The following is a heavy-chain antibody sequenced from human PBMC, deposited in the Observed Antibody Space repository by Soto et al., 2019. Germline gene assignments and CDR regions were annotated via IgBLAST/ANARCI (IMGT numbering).Heavy chain of an antibody. CDR3: AKLSCTSSTCYFPGWFDP. Sequence: SETLSLTCTVSGDSISGGASFWSWIRQPPGKGLEWIANVYYSGSSYYNPSLKSRLTISVDTTKNQFSLQLKSMTAADTAVYYCAKLSCTSSTCYFPGWFDPWGQGTLVTAPQ. D-gene: IGHD2-2*01. CDR1: GDSISGGASF. CDR2: VYYSGSS. J-gene: IGHJ5*02. V-gene: IGHV4-31*03.